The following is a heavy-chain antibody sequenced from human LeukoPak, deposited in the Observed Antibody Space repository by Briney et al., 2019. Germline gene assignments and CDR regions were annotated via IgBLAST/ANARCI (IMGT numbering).Heavy chain of an antibody. CDR1: GGTFSSYA. V-gene: IGHV1-2*06. CDR3: ARGQYSGSYYYVY. CDR2: INPNSGGT. J-gene: IGHJ4*02. Sequence: ASVKVSCKASGGTFSSYAISWVRQAPGQGLEWMGRINPNSGGTNYAQKFQGRVTMTRDTSISTAYMELSRLRSDDTAVYYCARGQYSGSYYYVYWGQGTLVTVSS. D-gene: IGHD1-26*01.